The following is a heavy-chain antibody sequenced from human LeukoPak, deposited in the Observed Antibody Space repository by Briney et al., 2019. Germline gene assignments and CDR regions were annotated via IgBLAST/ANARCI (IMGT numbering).Heavy chain of an antibody. Sequence: GGSLRLSCAASGFTFSRYRMNWVRQAPGKGLEWVSYISSSSSTIYYADSVKGRFTISRDNAKNSLYLQMNSLRAEDTALYYCAKGNYYGMDVWGQGTTVTVSS. CDR3: AKGNYYGMDV. J-gene: IGHJ6*02. CDR1: GFTFSRYR. V-gene: IGHV3-48*04. CDR2: ISSSSSTI.